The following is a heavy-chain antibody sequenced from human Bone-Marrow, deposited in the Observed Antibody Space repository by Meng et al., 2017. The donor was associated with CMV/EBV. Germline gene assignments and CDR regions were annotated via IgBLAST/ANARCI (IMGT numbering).Heavy chain of an antibody. V-gene: IGHV3-9*01. J-gene: IGHJ4*02. CDR2: ISWNSGSI. CDR3: AKDWRSCSSNSCYLYPGYFDY. Sequence: SLKISCAAPGFSFDDYAMHWVRLRPGKGLEWVSGISWNSGSIGYADSVKGRFTISRDNAKNSLYLQMNSLRAEDTALYYCAKDWRSCSSNSCYLYPGYFDYWGQGTLVTVSS. D-gene: IGHD2-2*01. CDR1: GFSFDDYA.